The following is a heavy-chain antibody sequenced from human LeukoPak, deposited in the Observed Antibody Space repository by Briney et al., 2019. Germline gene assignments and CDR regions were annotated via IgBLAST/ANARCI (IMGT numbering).Heavy chain of an antibody. J-gene: IGHJ4*02. D-gene: IGHD3-22*01. CDR3: ARVRLPTRYYYDSSGYYFDY. CDR2: ISSSGSTI. V-gene: IGHV3-11*01. CDR1: GFTFSDYY. Sequence: RGSLRLSCAASGFTFSDYYMSWIRQAPGKGLEWVSYISSSGSTIYYADSVKGRFTISRDNAKNSLYLQMNSLRAEDTAVYYYARVRLPTRYYYDSSGYYFDYWGQGTLVTVSS.